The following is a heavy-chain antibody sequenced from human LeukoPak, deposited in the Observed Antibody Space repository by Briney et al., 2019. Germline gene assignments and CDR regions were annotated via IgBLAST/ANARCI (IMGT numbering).Heavy chain of an antibody. CDR3: ITDPSYETNN. J-gene: IGHJ4*02. V-gene: IGHV3-15*01. Sequence: GGSLRLSCAVSGLTFNVAWVSWVRQAPGKGLEWIGRIKSKTDGETTDYAAPVRGRFSISRDDSKDTLYLQMNSLKTEDTAVYYCITDPSYETNNWGQGTLVTVSS. CDR2: IKSKTDGETT. CDR1: GLTFNVAW. D-gene: IGHD3-16*01.